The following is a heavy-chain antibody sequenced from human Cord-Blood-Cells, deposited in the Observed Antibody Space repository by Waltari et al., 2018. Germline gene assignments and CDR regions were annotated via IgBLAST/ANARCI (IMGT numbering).Heavy chain of an antibody. Sequence: QVQLVESGGGVVQPGRSLRLSCAASGFTFSSYGMHWVRQAPGKGLEWVAVIWCDGSNKYYADSVKGRFTISKDNSKNTLYLQMNSLRAEDTAVYYCARAEYWYFDLWGRGTLVTVSS. CDR3: ARAEYWYFDL. J-gene: IGHJ2*01. CDR1: GFTFSSYG. V-gene: IGHV3-33*01. CDR2: IWCDGSNK.